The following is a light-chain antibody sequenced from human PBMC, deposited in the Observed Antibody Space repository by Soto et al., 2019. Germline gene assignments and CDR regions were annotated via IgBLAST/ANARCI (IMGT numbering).Light chain of an antibody. CDR1: SNDVGGYNY. CDR3: NSYTTNNFWV. CDR2: DDT. Sequence: QSALTQPASVSGSPGQTITISCTGTSNDVGGYNYVSWYQQHPGKVPKLIIYDDTNRPSGVSNRFSGSKSANTASLTISGLQAEDEADYYCNSYTTNNFWVFGGGTKLTVL. V-gene: IGLV2-14*01. J-gene: IGLJ3*02.